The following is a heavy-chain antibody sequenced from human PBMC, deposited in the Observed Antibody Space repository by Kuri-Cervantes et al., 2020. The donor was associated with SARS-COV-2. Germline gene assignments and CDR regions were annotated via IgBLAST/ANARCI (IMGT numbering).Heavy chain of an antibody. D-gene: IGHD4-17*01. CDR2: INPDGSYT. J-gene: IGHJ6*02. Sequence: GESLKISCAASGFTFSGHWIHWVRQAPGKGLVWVSRINPDGSYTNNADSVKGRFTISRDNSKNTLYLQMNSLRAEDTAVYYCAKIRWDYGTRYYYGMDVWGQGTTVTVSS. CDR3: AKIRWDYGTRYYYGMDV. V-gene: IGHV3-74*01. CDR1: GFTFSGHW.